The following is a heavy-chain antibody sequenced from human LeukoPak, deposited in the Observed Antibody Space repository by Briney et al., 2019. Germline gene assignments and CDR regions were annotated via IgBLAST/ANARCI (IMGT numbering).Heavy chain of an antibody. Sequence: PSETLSLTCAVYGGSFSGYYWSWIRQPPGKGLEWIGEINHSGSTNYNPSLKSRVTISVDTSKNQFSLKLSSVTAADTAVYYCARSPGALDPWGQGTLVTVSP. D-gene: IGHD1-14*01. V-gene: IGHV4-34*01. CDR2: INHSGST. CDR3: ARSPGALDP. CDR1: GGSFSGYY. J-gene: IGHJ5*02.